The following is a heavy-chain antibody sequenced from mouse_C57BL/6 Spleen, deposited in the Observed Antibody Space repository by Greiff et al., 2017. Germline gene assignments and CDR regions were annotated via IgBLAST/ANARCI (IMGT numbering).Heavy chain of an antibody. V-gene: IGHV1-82*01. CDR2: IYPGDGDT. CDR1: GYAFSSSW. D-gene: IGHD2-1*01. CDR3: ARVTRYAMDY. J-gene: IGHJ4*01. Sequence: VQLQESGPELVKPGASVKISCKASGYAFSSSWMNWVKQRPGKGLEWIGRIYPGDGDTNYNGKFKGKATLTADKSSSTAYMQLSSLTSEDSAVYFCARVTRYAMDYWGQGTSVTVSS.